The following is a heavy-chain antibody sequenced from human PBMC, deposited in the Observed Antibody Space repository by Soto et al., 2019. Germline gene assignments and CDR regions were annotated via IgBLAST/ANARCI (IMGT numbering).Heavy chain of an antibody. CDR3: ARDRLRHTAFDI. Sequence: GSLRLSCAASGFTFSDYYMSWIRQAPGKGLEWVSYISSSGSTIYYADSVKGRFTISRDNAKNSLYLQMNSLRAEDTAVYYCARDRLRHTAFDIWGQGTMVTVSS. D-gene: IGHD5-12*01. V-gene: IGHV3-11*01. CDR2: ISSSGSTI. CDR1: GFTFSDYY. J-gene: IGHJ3*02.